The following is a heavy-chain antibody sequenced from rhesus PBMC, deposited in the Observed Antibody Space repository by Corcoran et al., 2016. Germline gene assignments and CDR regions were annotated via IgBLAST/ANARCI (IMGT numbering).Heavy chain of an antibody. Sequence: EVQLVETGGGLVQPGGSLKLSCAASGFTFSSYGMSWVRQAPGKGLEWVLAIKSGGGSTYYADSVKGRFTISRDNSKNTLSLQMNSLRAEDTAVYYCAKDFEVFTALDSWGQGVLVTVSS. CDR2: IKSGGGST. V-gene: IGHV3S5*01. CDR3: AKDFEVFTALDS. D-gene: IGHD2-27*01. J-gene: IGHJ4*01. CDR1: GFTFSSYG.